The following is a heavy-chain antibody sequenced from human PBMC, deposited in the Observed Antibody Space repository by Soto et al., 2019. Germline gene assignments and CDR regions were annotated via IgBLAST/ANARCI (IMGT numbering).Heavy chain of an antibody. CDR3: TRYVGYCSGGSCYQGYYYYYGMDV. V-gene: IGHV3-49*03. Sequence: GGSLRLSCTASGFTFGDYAMSWFRQAPGKGLEWVGFIRSKAYGGTTEYAASVKGRFTISRDDSKSIAYLKMNSLKTEDTAVYYCTRYVGYCSGGSCYQGYYYYYGMDVWGQGTTVTVSS. J-gene: IGHJ6*02. D-gene: IGHD2-15*01. CDR1: GFTFGDYA. CDR2: IRSKAYGGTT.